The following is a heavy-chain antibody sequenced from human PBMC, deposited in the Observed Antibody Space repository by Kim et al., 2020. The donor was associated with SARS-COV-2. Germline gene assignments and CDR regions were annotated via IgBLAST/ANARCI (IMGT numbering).Heavy chain of an antibody. CDR2: ISYDGSNK. D-gene: IGHD1-26*01. CDR3: AKDEVGANWMPGCDY. J-gene: IGHJ4*02. CDR1: GFTFSSYG. V-gene: IGHV3-30*18. Sequence: GGSLRLSCAASGFTFSSYGMHWVRQAPGKGLEWVAVISYDGSNKYYADSVKGRFTISRDNSKNTLYLQMNSLRAEDTAVYYCAKDEVGANWMPGCDYWGQGTLVTVSS.